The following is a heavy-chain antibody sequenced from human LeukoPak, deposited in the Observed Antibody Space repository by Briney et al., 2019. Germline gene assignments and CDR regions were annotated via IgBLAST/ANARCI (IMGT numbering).Heavy chain of an antibody. CDR1: GFTVNDNF. V-gene: IGHV3-53*01. J-gene: IGHJ5*02. CDR3: ARAGIVGVSWNWFDP. CDR2: IYPDGRT. Sequence: GGSLRLACAVSGFTVNDNFLSWVRQAPGKGLEWVSIIYPDGRTFYTDSVKGRFTISGDNSKNTLYLEMNYLRAGDTAVYYCARAGIVGVSWNWFDPWGQGTLVTVS. D-gene: IGHD1-26*01.